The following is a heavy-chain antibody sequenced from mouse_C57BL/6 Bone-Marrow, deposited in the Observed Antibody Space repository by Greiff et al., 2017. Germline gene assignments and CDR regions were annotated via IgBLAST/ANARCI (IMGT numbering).Heavy chain of an antibody. CDR2: IDPETGGT. Sequence: QVQLQQSGAELVRPGASVTLSCKASGYTFTDYEMHWVKQTPVHGLEWIGAIDPETGGTAYNQKFKGKAILTADKSSSTAYMELRSLTSEDSAVYYCTRLLRYPHYYAMDDWGQGTSVTVSS. CDR1: GYTFTDYE. CDR3: TRLLRYPHYYAMDD. J-gene: IGHJ4*01. V-gene: IGHV1-15*01. D-gene: IGHD1-1*01.